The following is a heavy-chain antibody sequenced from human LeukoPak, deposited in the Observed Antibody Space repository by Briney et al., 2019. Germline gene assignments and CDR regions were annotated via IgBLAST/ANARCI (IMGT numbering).Heavy chain of an antibody. CDR3: ARDRQYGVDY. V-gene: IGHV3-74*01. CDR1: GFTFSIYW. D-gene: IGHD4/OR15-4a*01. J-gene: IGHJ4*02. Sequence: GGSLRLSCAASGFTFSIYWMHWVRQAPGKGLVWVSHINSDGSSTTCADSVKGRFTISRDNAKNTLYLQMNSLRAEDTAVYFCARDRQYGVDYWGQGTLVTVSS. CDR2: INSDGSST.